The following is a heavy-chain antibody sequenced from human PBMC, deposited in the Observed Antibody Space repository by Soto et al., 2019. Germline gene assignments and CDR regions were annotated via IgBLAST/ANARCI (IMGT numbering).Heavy chain of an antibody. V-gene: IGHV4-59*01. J-gene: IGHJ6*02. CDR2: IYYSGST. Sequence: SEILCVRNSVSEGTIVGYDWSWIRQPPGKGLEWIGYIYYSGSTNYNPSLKSRVTISVDTSKNQFSLKLSSVTAADTAVYYCARLWFGELLDYYYYYGMDVWGQGTTVTVSS. CDR3: ARLWFGELLDYYYYYGMDV. D-gene: IGHD3-10*01. CDR1: EGTIVGYD.